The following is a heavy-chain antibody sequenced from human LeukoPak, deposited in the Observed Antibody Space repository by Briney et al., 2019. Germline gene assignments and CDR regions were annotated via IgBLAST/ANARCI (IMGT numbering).Heavy chain of an antibody. J-gene: IGHJ4*02. CDR1: GFTFSNYA. D-gene: IGHD5-18*01. V-gene: IGHV3-23*01. CDR3: AKGIRNLDY. CDR2: ISGSGGST. Sequence: GGSLRLSCAVSGFTFSNYAMTWVRQPPGKGLEWVSAISGSGGSTYYADSVKGRFTISRDNSKNTLYLQMNSLRAEDTAVYYCAKGIRNLDYWGQGTLVTVSS.